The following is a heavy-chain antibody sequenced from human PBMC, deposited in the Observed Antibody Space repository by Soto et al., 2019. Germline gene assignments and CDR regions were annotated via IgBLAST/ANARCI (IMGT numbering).Heavy chain of an antibody. CDR3: AKVLGYCSSASCYYYFDY. V-gene: IGHV3-23*01. Sequence: GGSLRLSCAASGFTFSTYAMSWVRQAPGKGLEWVSGVSASGGPTYYADSVKGRFTISRDNSRNTLYLQINSLRAEDTAVYYFAKVLGYCSSASCYYYFDYWGQGALVTVSS. CDR2: VSASGGPT. CDR1: GFTFSTYA. D-gene: IGHD2-2*01. J-gene: IGHJ4*02.